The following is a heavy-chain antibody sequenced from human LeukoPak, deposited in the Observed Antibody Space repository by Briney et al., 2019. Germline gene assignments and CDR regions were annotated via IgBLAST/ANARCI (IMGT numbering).Heavy chain of an antibody. D-gene: IGHD6-19*01. CDR3: ARDRDSSGWYEGFDY. J-gene: IGHJ4*02. Sequence: PGRSLRLSCAASGFTFSSSAMHWVRQAPDKGLEWVAVISYDGSNKYYADSVKGRFTISRDSSKNTLYLQMNSLRADDTAVYYCARDRDSSGWYEGFDYWGQGTLVTVSS. CDR1: GFTFSSSA. V-gene: IGHV3-30-3*01. CDR2: ISYDGSNK.